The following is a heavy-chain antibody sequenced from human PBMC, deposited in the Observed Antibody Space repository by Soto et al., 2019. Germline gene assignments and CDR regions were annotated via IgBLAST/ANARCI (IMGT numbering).Heavy chain of an antibody. CDR2: ISWNSGSI. CDR1: GFTFGDYA. V-gene: IGHV3-9*01. J-gene: IGHJ4*02. CDR3: VKDKSSMATMSCDY. D-gene: IGHD5-12*01. Sequence: EVDLVESGGGLVEPGGSLRLSCVIAGFTFGDYAMHWVRQAPGGGLDWVASISWNSGSIGHGDSVKGRFTISRDNAKNTLYLQMNSLKPEDTALYYCVKDKSSMATMSCDYWGQGAVVTVSS.